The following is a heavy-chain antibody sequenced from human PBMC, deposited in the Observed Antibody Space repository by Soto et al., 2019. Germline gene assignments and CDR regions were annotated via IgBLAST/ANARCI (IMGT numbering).Heavy chain of an antibody. CDR3: VSDSPHNCFDT. CDR1: GFTFRNYW. CDR2: VDIDGNDA. V-gene: IGHV3-74*01. Sequence: PGGSLRLFCAASGFTFRNYWMHWVRQAPGQGLVWVSRVDIDGNDAVYADAVKGRFIVSRDNAKKMVYLQMNSLRADDTDIYDSVSDSPHNCFDTWGPGSLVTVSP. J-gene: IGHJ5*02.